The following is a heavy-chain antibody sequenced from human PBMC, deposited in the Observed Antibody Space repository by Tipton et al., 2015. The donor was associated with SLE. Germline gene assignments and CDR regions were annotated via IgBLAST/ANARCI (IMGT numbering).Heavy chain of an antibody. Sequence: LRLSCAVYGGSFSGYYWSWIRQPPGKGLEWIGEINHSGSTNYNPSLKSRVTISVDTSKNQFSLKLSSVTAADTAVYYCARASSSSAVDIWGQGTMVTVSS. V-gene: IGHV4-34*01. D-gene: IGHD6-6*01. CDR2: INHSGST. CDR3: ARASSSSAVDI. J-gene: IGHJ3*02. CDR1: GGSFSGYY.